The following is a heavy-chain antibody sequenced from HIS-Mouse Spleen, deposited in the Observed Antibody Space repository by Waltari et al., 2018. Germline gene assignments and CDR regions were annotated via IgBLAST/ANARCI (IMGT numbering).Heavy chain of an antibody. V-gene: IGHV4-59*01. CDR3: ARDMGGSYYYYYGMDV. CDR1: GGSISSYS. Sequence: QVQLQESGPGLVKPSETLSLTCPVSGGSISSYSWRCIRQPQGKGLELIGYIYYSGSTNYNPSLKSRVTISVDTSKNQFSLKLSSVTAADTAVYYCARDMGGSYYYYYGMDVWGQGTTVTVSS. CDR2: IYYSGST. J-gene: IGHJ6*02. D-gene: IGHD1-26*01.